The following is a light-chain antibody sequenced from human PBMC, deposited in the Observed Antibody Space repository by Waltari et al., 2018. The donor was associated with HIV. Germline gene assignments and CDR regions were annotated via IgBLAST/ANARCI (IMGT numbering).Light chain of an antibody. V-gene: IGLV2-23*02. CDR1: SSDAGSFTL. CDR2: EVS. J-gene: IGLJ2*01. Sequence: QSALTQPASVSGSPGQSLTISRTGTSSDAGSFTLVSWYQQHPGKAPKLMIYEVSKRPSGVSNRVSGSKSGNTASLTISGLQAEDEADYYCCSYAGSSTYVVFGGGTKLTVL. CDR3: CSYAGSSTYVV.